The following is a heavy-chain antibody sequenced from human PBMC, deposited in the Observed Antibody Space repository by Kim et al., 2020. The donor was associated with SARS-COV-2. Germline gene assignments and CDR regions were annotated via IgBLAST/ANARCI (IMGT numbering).Heavy chain of an antibody. J-gene: IGHJ4*02. CDR2: ISSSGSTI. V-gene: IGHV3-11*01. D-gene: IGHD6-13*01. CDR3: ARVSPPHLGIAAAGKGY. CDR1: GFTFSDYY. Sequence: GGSLRLSCAASGFTFSDYYMRWIRQAPGKGLEWVSYISSSGSTIYYADSVKGRFTISRDNAKNSLYLQMNSLRAEDTAVYYCARVSPPHLGIAAAGKGYWGQGTLVTVSS.